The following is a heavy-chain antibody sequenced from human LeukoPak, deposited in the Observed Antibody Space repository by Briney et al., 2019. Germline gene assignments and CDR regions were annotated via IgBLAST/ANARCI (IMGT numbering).Heavy chain of an antibody. CDR1: GYTFTSYY. D-gene: IGHD3-16*02. J-gene: IGHJ4*02. Sequence: GESPKISCEGSGYTFTSYYIHWVRQAPGQGLEWMGIINPSGGSTSYAQKFQGRVTMTRDTSTSTVYMELSSLRSEDTAVYYCARVDVWGSYRYDYWGQGTLVTVSS. V-gene: IGHV1-46*01. CDR2: INPSGGST. CDR3: ARVDVWGSYRYDY.